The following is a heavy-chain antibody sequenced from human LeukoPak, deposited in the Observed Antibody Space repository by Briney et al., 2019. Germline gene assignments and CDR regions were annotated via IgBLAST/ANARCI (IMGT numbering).Heavy chain of an antibody. Sequence: PGGSLRLSCAASGFTFSSYSMNWVRQAPGKGLEWVSGITGGGGSTYYTDSVKGRFTISRDNSKNMLYLEMNSLRADDTAVYYCAKKGVIMIRGYIDYWGQGTLVTVSS. CDR1: GFTFSSYS. CDR2: ITGGGGST. CDR3: AKKGVIMIRGYIDY. J-gene: IGHJ4*02. D-gene: IGHD3-10*01. V-gene: IGHV3-23*01.